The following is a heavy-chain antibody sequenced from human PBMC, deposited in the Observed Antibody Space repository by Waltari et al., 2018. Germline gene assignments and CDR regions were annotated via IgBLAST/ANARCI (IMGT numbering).Heavy chain of an antibody. CDR2: IYHRGST. CDR1: GYSISSGYY. CDR3: AREGGSGYRFDY. J-gene: IGHJ4*02. Sequence: QVQLQESGPGLVKPSETLSLTCAVSGYSISSGYYWGWIRQPPGKGLEWIGSIYHRGSTYYNPSLKSRVTISVDTSKNQFSLKLSSVTAADTAVYYCAREGGSGYRFDYWGQGTLVTVSS. V-gene: IGHV4-38-2*02. D-gene: IGHD3-3*01.